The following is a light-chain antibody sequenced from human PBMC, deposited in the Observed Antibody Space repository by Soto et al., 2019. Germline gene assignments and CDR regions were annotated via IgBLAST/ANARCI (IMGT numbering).Light chain of an antibody. J-gene: IGLJ1*01. CDR2: EVS. CDR1: SSDVGGYNY. Sequence: QSALTQPASVSGSPGQSITVSCTGTSSDVGGYNYVSWYQHHPGKAPKLMIYEVSNRPSGVSNRFSGSKSGNTASLIISGLQAEDEADYYCSSYRSSSTLEVFGTGTKLTVL. V-gene: IGLV2-14*01. CDR3: SSYRSSSTLEV.